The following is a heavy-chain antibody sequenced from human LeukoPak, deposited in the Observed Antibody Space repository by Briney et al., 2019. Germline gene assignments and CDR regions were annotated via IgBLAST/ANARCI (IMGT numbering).Heavy chain of an antibody. J-gene: IGHJ6*02. CDR2: INPNSGGT. Sequence: EASVKVSCKASGYTFTGYYMHWVRQAPGQGLEWMGRINPNSGGTNYAQKFQGRVTMTRDTSISTAYMELSSLRSEDTAVYYCATPGPNRDYYYGMDVWGQGTTVTVSS. CDR3: ATPGPNRDYYYGMDV. D-gene: IGHD7-27*01. V-gene: IGHV1-2*06. CDR1: GYTFTGYY.